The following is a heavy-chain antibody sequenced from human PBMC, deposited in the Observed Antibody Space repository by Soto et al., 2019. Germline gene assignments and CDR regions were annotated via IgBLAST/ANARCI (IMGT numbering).Heavy chain of an antibody. Sequence: SETLSLTCTVSGGSISSYYWSWIRQPPGKGLEWIGYIYYSGSTNYNPSLKSRVTISVDTSKNQFSLKLSSVTAADTAVYYCARAFSKYNWNDVPGYYYYYMEGWGKGTTVTVSS. V-gene: IGHV4-59*01. D-gene: IGHD1-1*01. CDR2: IYYSGST. CDR1: GGSISSYY. CDR3: ARAFSKYNWNDVPGYYYYYMEG. J-gene: IGHJ6*03.